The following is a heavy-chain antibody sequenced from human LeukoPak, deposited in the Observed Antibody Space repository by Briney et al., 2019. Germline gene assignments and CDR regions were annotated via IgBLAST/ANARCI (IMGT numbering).Heavy chain of an antibody. CDR1: GFTFSSHA. V-gene: IGHV3-23*01. Sequence: GGSLRLSCAASGFTFSSHAMTWVRQAPGKGLEWVSAISGGGSSAYYADSVKGRFITSRDNSKTTLYLQMSNPRADATAVYFCAKNRGTGLAFYDYWGQGTQVTVSS. J-gene: IGHJ4*02. CDR2: ISGGGSSA. CDR3: AKNRGTGLAFYDY. D-gene: IGHD3-10*01.